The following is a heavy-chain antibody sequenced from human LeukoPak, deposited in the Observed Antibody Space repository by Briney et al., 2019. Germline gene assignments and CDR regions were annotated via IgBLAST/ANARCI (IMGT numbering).Heavy chain of an antibody. CDR3: ARAACSSTSCYRGLDP. V-gene: IGHV1-2*02. D-gene: IGHD2-2*01. CDR2: INPNSGGT. CDR1: GYTFTGYY. Sequence: ASVKVSCKASGYTFTGYYMHWVRQAPGQGLEWMGWINPNSGGTNYAQKFQGRVTMTRDTSISTAYMELSRLRSDDTAVYCCARAACSSTSCYRGLDPWGQGTLVTVSS. J-gene: IGHJ5*02.